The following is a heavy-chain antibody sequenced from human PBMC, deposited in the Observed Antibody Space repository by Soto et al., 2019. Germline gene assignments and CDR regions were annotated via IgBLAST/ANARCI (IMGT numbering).Heavy chain of an antibody. D-gene: IGHD2-15*01. CDR3: ARDPVDSPGWFDP. CDR1: GFTFSSYS. V-gene: IGHV3-21*01. CDR2: ISSSSSYT. J-gene: IGHJ5*02. Sequence: GGSLRLSCAASGFTFSSYSMNWVRQAPGKGLEWVSSISSSSSYTYYADSVKGRFTISRDNAKNSLYLQMNSLRAEDTAVYYCARDPVDSPGWFDPWGQGTLVTVSS.